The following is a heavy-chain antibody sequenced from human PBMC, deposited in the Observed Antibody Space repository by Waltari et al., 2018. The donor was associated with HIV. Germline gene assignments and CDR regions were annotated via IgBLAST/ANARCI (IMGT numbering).Heavy chain of an antibody. J-gene: IGHJ6*02. CDR2: INPKSDGT. CDR3: ARDRIAVTGSYYYGMDV. Sequence: QVQLVQSGAEVKKPGASVKVSCKASGYTFTGYYMHWVRQAPGQGLEWMGWINPKSDGTNYAQKFQGRVTMTRDTSTSTAYMELRRLRSDDTALYYCARDRIAVTGSYYYGMDVWGQGTTVTVSS. D-gene: IGHD6-19*01. CDR1: GYTFTGYY. V-gene: IGHV1-2*02.